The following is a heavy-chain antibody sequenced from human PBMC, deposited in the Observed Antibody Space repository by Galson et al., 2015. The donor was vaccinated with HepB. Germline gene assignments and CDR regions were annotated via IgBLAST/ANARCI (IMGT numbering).Heavy chain of an antibody. CDR3: AGDSKGYSYYYGMDV. CDR2: IYPGDSDT. J-gene: IGHJ6*02. D-gene: IGHD3-16*02. CDR1: GYNFTSFW. Sequence: QSGAEVKQPGESLTISCKGSGYNFTSFWIGWVRQMPGKGLEWMGIIYPGDSDTRYSPSFQGQVTISADNSISTAYLQWSSLKASDTAMYYCAGDSKGYSYYYGMDVWGQGTTGTVSS. V-gene: IGHV5-51*01.